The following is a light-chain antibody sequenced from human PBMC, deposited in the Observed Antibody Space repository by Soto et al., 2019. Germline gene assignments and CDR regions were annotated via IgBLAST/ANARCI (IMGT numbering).Light chain of an antibody. CDR1: QSVSSY. J-gene: IGKJ2*01. CDR2: DAS. CDR3: QQRSNWYT. V-gene: IGKV3-11*01. Sequence: EIVLTQSPATLSFSPGERATLSCRASQSVSSYLAWYQQKPCQAPRLLIYDASNRATGIPARFSGSGSGTDFTLTISSLEPEDFAVYYCQQRSNWYTFGQGTKLEIK.